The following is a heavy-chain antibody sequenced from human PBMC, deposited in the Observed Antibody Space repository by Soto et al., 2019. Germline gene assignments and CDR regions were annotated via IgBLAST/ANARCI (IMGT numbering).Heavy chain of an antibody. V-gene: IGHV3-30*18. CDR3: AKDLRILWFGEFGGMDV. D-gene: IGHD3-10*01. CDR2: ISYDGSNK. Sequence: HPGGSLRLSCAASGFTFSSYGMHWVRQAPGKGLEWVAVISYDGSNKYYADSVKGRFTISRDNSKNTLYLQMNSLRAEDTAVYYCAKDLRILWFGEFGGMDVWGQGTTVTVSS. CDR1: GFTFSSYG. J-gene: IGHJ6*02.